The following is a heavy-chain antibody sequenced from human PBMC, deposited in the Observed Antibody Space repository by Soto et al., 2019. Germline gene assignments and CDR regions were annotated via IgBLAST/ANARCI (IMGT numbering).Heavy chain of an antibody. J-gene: IGHJ4*02. V-gene: IGHV4-4*09. CDR3: ARGSANIHF. D-gene: IGHD3-10*01. CDR1: GGSIDTYY. CDR2: IYSSGST. Sequence: QVQLQESGPGLVKPSETLSLTCNVSGGSIDTYYWSWIRQPPGKGLEWIGYIYSSGSTNYTPSLPSRLTISVDTSKTQFSLKLNSVTAADTAVYYCARGSANIHFWGQGTLVTVSS.